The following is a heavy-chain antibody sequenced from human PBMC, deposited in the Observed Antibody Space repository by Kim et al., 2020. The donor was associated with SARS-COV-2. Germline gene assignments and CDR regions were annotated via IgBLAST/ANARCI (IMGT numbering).Heavy chain of an antibody. D-gene: IGHD6-6*01. J-gene: IGHJ5*02. CDR3: ARGLSSIAARLFDP. Sequence: NPSRKSRVPISVDTSKNQFSLKLSSVTAADTAVYDCARGLSSIAARLFDPWGQGTLVTVSS. V-gene: IGHV4-39*01.